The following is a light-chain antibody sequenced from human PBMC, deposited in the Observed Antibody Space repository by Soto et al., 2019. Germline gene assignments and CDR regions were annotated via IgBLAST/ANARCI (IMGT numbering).Light chain of an antibody. V-gene: IGLV2-14*01. Sequence: QSALTQPASVSGSPGQSITISCTGTSSDVGAYNYVSWYQHHPDKAHKLIIYDVNNRPSGVSKRFSGSKSGDTASLTISGLQAEDEADYYCSSFAGSSTFEVFGTGTKLTVL. CDR2: DVN. CDR3: SSFAGSSTFEV. CDR1: SSDVGAYNY. J-gene: IGLJ1*01.